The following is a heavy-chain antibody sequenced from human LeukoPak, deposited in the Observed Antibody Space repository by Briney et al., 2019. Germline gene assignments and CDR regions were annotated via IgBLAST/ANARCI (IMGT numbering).Heavy chain of an antibody. J-gene: IGHJ4*02. CDR3: ARASSDDTAMATPFAY. CDR1: GGTFSNYA. Sequence: SVKVSCKASGGTFSNYAINWVRQAPGQGLEWMGGITPIFGTANYLQKFQGRVTITADKSTSTAYMELSRLRSEDTAIYYCARASSDDTAMATPFAYWGQGTLVTVSS. D-gene: IGHD5-18*01. CDR2: ITPIFGTA. V-gene: IGHV1-69*06.